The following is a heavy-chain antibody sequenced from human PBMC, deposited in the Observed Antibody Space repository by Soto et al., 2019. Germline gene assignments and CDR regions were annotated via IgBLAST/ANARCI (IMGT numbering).Heavy chain of an antibody. D-gene: IGHD4-17*01. CDR2: IYWDDDK. Sequence: QITLKESGPTLVKPTQTLTLTCTFSGFSLSTSGVGVGWIRQPPGKALEWLALIYWDDDKRYSPSLKSRLTLTKDTSKNQVVLTMTNMDPVDTATYYCARIYGDYGGDAFDIWGQGTMVTVSS. J-gene: IGHJ3*02. CDR1: GFSLSTSGVG. CDR3: ARIYGDYGGDAFDI. V-gene: IGHV2-5*02.